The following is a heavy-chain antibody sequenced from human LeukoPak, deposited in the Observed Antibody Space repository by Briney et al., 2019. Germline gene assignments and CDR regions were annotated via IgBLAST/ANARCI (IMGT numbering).Heavy chain of an antibody. Sequence: SETLSLTCTVSGGLISSYYWSWIRQPPRKRLEWIGYIYYSGSTNYNPSLKSRVTISVDTSKNQFSLKLRSVTAADTAVYYCVTGGSSYSYYYYMDVWGKGTTVTVSS. CDR2: IYYSGST. CDR1: GGLISSYY. J-gene: IGHJ6*03. D-gene: IGHD5-12*01. CDR3: VTGGSSYSYYYYMDV. V-gene: IGHV4-59*01.